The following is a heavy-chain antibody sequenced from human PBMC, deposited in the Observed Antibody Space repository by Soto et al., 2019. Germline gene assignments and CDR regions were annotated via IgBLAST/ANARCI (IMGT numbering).Heavy chain of an antibody. CDR3: ARDTPRYCSSTSCYDNGYYYGMDV. CDR2: ISAYNGNT. Sequence: ASVKVSCKASGYTFTSYGISWVRQAPGQGLEWMGWISAYNGNTNYAQKPQGRVTMTTDTSTSTAYMELRSLRSDDTAVYYCARDTPRYCSSTSCYDNGYYYGMDVWGQGTTVTVSS. CDR1: GYTFTSYG. D-gene: IGHD2-2*01. J-gene: IGHJ6*02. V-gene: IGHV1-18*01.